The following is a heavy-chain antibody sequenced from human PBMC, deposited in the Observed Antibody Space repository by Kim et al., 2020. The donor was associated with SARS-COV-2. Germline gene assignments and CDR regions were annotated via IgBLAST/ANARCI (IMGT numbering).Heavy chain of an antibody. V-gene: IGHV4-59*08. CDR1: GGSISSYY. CDR2: IYYSGST. Sequence: SETLSLTCTVSGGSISSYYWSWIRQPPGKGLEWIGYIYYSGSTNYNPSLKSRVTISVDTSKNQFSLKLSSVTAADTAVYYCARTKIAARRGPYFDYWGQG. J-gene: IGHJ4*02. D-gene: IGHD6-6*01. CDR3: ARTKIAARRGPYFDY.